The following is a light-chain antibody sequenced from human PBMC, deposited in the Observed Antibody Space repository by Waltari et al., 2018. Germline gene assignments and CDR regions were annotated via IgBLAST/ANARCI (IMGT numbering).Light chain of an antibody. CDR2: KND. J-gene: IGLJ1*01. V-gene: IGLV1-51*01. Sequence: QSVLTQPPSVSATPGQKVTISCSGSTSNIGNEYVSWYQQLPRTAPKLLIYKNDNRPSGIPDRFSSSKSGPSATLGITGLQTGDEAHYYCGAWDSSVSAYVFGTGTEVTVL. CDR1: TSNIGNEY. CDR3: GAWDSSVSAYV.